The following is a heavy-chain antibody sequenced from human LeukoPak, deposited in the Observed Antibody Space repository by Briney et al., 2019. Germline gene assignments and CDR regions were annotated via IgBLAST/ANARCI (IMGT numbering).Heavy chain of an antibody. V-gene: IGHV4-59*01. CDR2: IYYSGST. CDR3: ARARRYYDILTGYSEQNHFDY. Sequence: PSETLSLTCTVSGGSISSYYWGWIRQPPGKGLEWIGYIYYSGSTNYNPSLKSRVTISVDTSKNQFSLKLSSVTAADTAVYYCARARRYYDILTGYSEQNHFDYWGQGTLVTVSS. D-gene: IGHD3-9*01. CDR1: GGSISSYY. J-gene: IGHJ4*02.